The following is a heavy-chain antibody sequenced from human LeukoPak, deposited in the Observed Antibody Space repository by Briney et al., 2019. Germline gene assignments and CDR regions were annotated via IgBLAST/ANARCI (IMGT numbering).Heavy chain of an antibody. Sequence: SETLSLTCTVSGGSISSYYWSWIRQPPGKGLEWIGYIYYSGSTNYNPSLKNRVTISRDSSKNQFSLKLNSVTAADTATYYCTRSAGWWSLDYWGQGALVTVSS. CDR3: TRSAGWWSLDY. CDR1: GGSISSYY. CDR2: IYYSGST. D-gene: IGHD2-8*02. J-gene: IGHJ4*02. V-gene: IGHV4-59*12.